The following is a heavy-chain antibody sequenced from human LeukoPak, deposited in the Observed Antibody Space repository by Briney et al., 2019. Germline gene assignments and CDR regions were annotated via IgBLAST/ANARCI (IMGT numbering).Heavy chain of an antibody. Sequence: PGGSLRLPCAASGFTFNSYDMSWVRQAPGKGLEWVAAISGSGGSTDYADPVKGRFTISRDNSKNTLYMQMNSLRAEDTAVYYCAKDIVLMMYANGFDYWGQGTLVTVSS. CDR3: AKDIVLMMYANGFDY. CDR1: GFTFNSYD. D-gene: IGHD2-8*01. CDR2: ISGSGGST. J-gene: IGHJ4*02. V-gene: IGHV3-23*01.